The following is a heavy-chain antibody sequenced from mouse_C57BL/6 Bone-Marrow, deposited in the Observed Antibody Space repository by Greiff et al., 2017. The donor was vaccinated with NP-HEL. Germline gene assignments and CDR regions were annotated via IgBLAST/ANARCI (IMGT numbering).Heavy chain of an antibody. J-gene: IGHJ2*01. CDR1: GYTFTDYY. CDR3: ARERNWDVDY. Sequence: VQLQQSGPELVKPGASVKISCKASGYTFTDYYMNWVKQSHGKSLEWIGDINPNNGGTSYNQKFKGKATLTVDKSSSTAYMELRSLTSEDSAVYYCARERNWDVDYWGQGTTLTVSS. V-gene: IGHV1-26*01. CDR2: INPNNGGT. D-gene: IGHD4-1*01.